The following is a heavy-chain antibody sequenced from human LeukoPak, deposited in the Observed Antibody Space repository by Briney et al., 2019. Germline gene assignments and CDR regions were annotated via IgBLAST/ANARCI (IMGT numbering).Heavy chain of an antibody. Sequence: PGGPLRLSCAASGFTFSSYSMNWVRQAPGKGLEWVSSITSSSSYIYYADSVKGRFTISRDNAKNSLYLQMNSLRIEDTAVYYCARDVSYYDFWSALDQWGQRPLVTVSS. D-gene: IGHD3-3*01. V-gene: IGHV3-21*01. CDR1: GFTFSSYS. J-gene: IGHJ4*02. CDR2: ITSSSSYI. CDR3: ARDVSYYDFWSALDQ.